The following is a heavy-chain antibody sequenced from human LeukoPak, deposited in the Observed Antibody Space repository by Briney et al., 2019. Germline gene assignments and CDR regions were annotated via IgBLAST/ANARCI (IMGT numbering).Heavy chain of an antibody. J-gene: IGHJ4*02. CDR2: ISGSGGST. Sequence: PGGSLRLSCAASGFTFSSYAMSWVRQAPGKGLKWVSAISGSGGSTYYADSVKGRFTISRDNSKNTLYLQMNSLRAEDTAVYYCAKSPTMVRGVINTKYIDYWGQGTLVTVSS. D-gene: IGHD3-10*01. CDR3: AKSPTMVRGVINTKYIDY. CDR1: GFTFSSYA. V-gene: IGHV3-23*01.